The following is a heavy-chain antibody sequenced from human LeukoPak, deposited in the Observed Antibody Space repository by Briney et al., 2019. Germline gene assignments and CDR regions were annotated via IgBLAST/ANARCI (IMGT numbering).Heavy chain of an antibody. J-gene: IGHJ3*02. V-gene: IGHV1-69*04. CDR2: IIPILGIA. D-gene: IGHD5-18*01. CDR1: GGTFSSYA. Sequence: GASVKVSCKASGGTFSSYAISWVRQAPGQGLEWMGRIIPILGIANYAQKFQGRVTMTRDTSISTAYMELSRLRSDDTAVYYCARVRGGAMGPLDFAFDIWGQGTMVTVSS. CDR3: ARVRGGAMGPLDFAFDI.